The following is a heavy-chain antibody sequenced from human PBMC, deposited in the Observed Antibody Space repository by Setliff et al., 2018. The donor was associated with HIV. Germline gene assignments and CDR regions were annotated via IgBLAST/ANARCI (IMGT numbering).Heavy chain of an antibody. CDR1: NFSFTSYD. CDR2: VSAYIGET. Sequence: GASVKVSCKASNFSFTSYDINWVRQAPGQGLEWMGYVSAYIGETNYARKFQGRVTMTRDTSTSTAYMELRSLRSDDTAVYYCARVISKFSDWQKYYFQYWGQGTLVTVSS. V-gene: IGHV1-18*01. J-gene: IGHJ4*02. CDR3: ARVISKFSDWQKYYFQY. D-gene: IGHD3-9*01.